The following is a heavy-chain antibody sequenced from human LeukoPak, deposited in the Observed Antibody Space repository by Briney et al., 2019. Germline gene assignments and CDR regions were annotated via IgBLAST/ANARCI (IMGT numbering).Heavy chain of an antibody. V-gene: IGHV4-59*08. Sequence: PSETLSLTCIVSGGSTRGSYWSWIRQPPGGGLEWIGYIHDSGNTNYKPSLKSRVTISVDTSKNQFSLKLSSVTAADTAVYYCARLRTYYDFWSGPGWFDLWGRGTLVTVSS. J-gene: IGHJ2*01. CDR1: GGSTRGSY. CDR2: IHDSGNT. D-gene: IGHD3-3*01. CDR3: ARLRTYYDFWSGPGWFDL.